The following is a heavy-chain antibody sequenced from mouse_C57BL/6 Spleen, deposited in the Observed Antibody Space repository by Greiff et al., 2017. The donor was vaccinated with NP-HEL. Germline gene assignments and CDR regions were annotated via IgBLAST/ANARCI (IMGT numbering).Heavy chain of an antibody. V-gene: IGHV1-82*01. CDR2: IYPGDGDT. D-gene: IGHD1-1*01. CDR1: GYAFSSSW. Sequence: VQLVESGPELVKPGASVKISCKASGYAFSSSWMNWVKQRPGKGLEWIGRIYPGDGDTNYNGKFKGKATLTADKSSSTAYMQRSSLTSEASAVYFWARFITTVVARGDFDYWGQGTTLTVSS. CDR3: ARFITTVVARGDFDY. J-gene: IGHJ2*01.